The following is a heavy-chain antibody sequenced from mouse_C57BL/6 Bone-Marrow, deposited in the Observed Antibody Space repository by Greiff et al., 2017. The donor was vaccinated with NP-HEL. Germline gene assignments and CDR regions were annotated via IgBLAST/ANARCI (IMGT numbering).Heavy chain of an antibody. CDR1: GFNIQDDY. V-gene: IGHV14-4*01. CDR2: IDPENGDT. CDR3: TLPYVGC. J-gene: IGHJ4*01. Sequence: EVQLKQSGAELVRPGASVKLSCTAPGFNIQDDYMHWVKQRPEQGLEWIGWIDPENGDTEYASKFQGKATIPADTSSNTAYLQLSSLTSEDTAVYYFTLPYVGCWGEVTSVTVSS. D-gene: IGHD1-1*01.